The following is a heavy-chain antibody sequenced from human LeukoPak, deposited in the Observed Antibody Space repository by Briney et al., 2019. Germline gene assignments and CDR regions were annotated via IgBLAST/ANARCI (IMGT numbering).Heavy chain of an antibody. CDR1: GGTFSSYA. Sequence: SVKVPCKASGGTFSSYAISWVRQAPGQGLEWMGRIIPILGIANYAQKFQGRVTITADKSTSTAYMELSSLRSEDTAVYYCATAYSGYTFGYWGQGTLVTVSS. CDR2: IIPILGIA. CDR3: ATAYSGYTFGY. V-gene: IGHV1-69*04. D-gene: IGHD5-12*01. J-gene: IGHJ4*02.